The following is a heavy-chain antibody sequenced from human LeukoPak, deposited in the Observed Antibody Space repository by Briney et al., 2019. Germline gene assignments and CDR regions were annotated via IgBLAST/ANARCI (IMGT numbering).Heavy chain of an antibody. CDR2: ISGSGGST. V-gene: IGHV3-23*01. CDR1: GFTFSSYV. Sequence: GGSLRLSCAASGFTFSSYVMSWVRQAPGKGLEWVSAISGSGGSTYYADSVKGRFTISRDNSKNTLYLQMNSLRAEDTAVYYCAKDVYSGYDFDTFDIWGQGTMVTVSS. D-gene: IGHD5-12*01. J-gene: IGHJ3*02. CDR3: AKDVYSGYDFDTFDI.